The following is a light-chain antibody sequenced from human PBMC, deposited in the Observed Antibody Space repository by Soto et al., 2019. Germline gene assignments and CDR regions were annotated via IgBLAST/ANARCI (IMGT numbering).Light chain of an antibody. CDR2: AAS. Sequence: ITQSPAILSVSPGEGATLSCRASENVRTKVGWYQQKAGKAPNLLIYAASTLQSGVPSRFSGSGSGTDFTLTISSLQPEDFATYYCQQSYTIPLMFGQGTKVDIK. J-gene: IGKJ1*01. V-gene: IGKV1-39*01. CDR1: ENVRTK. CDR3: QQSYTIPLM.